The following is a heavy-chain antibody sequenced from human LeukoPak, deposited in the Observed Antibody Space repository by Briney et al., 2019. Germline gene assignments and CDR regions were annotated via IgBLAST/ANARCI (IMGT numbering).Heavy chain of an antibody. D-gene: IGHD1-26*01. CDR2: ISSSSSTI. V-gene: IGHV3-48*01. J-gene: IGHJ4*02. CDR1: GFTLRSHA. Sequence: GGSLRLSCAASGFTLRSHAMHWVRQAPGKGLEWVSYISSSSSTIYYADSVKGRFTISRDNAKNSLYLQMNSLRAEDTAVYYCARDRGPLGRFAYWGQGTLVTVSS. CDR3: ARDRGPLGRFAY.